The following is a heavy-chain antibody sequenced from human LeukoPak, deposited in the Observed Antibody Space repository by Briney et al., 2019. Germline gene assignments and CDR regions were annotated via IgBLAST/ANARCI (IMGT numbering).Heavy chain of an antibody. CDR1: GFTFSSYA. J-gene: IGHJ6*02. CDR3: AKETTVTTEASYYYGMDV. CDR2: ISGSGGST. V-gene: IGHV3-23*01. D-gene: IGHD4-17*01. Sequence: GGSLRLSCAASGFTFSSYAMSWVRQAPGKGLEWVPAISGSGGSTYYADSVKGRFTISRDNSKSTLYLQMNSLRAEDTAVYYCAKETTVTTEASYYYGMDVWGQGTTVTVSS.